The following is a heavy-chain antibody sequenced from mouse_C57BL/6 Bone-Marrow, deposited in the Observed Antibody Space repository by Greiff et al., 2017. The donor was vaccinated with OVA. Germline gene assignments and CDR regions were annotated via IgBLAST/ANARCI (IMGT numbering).Heavy chain of an antibody. D-gene: IGHD3-2*02. Sequence: LVESGAELARPGASVKLSCKASGYTFTSYGISWVKQRTGQGLEWIGEIYPRSGNTYYNEKFKGKATLTADKSSSTAYMELRSLTSEDSAVYFCARSRLRYYFDYWGQGTTLTVSS. CDR3: ARSRLRYYFDY. CDR2: IYPRSGNT. J-gene: IGHJ2*01. V-gene: IGHV1-81*01. CDR1: GYTFTSYG.